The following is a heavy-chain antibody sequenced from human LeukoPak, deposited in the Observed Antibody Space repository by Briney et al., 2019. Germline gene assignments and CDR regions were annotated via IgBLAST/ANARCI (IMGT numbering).Heavy chain of an antibody. J-gene: IGHJ4*02. V-gene: IGHV1-69*05. D-gene: IGHD3-3*01. CDR3: ASPYDFWSGYQALGY. Sequence: ASVKVSCKASGGTFSSYAISWVRQAPGQGLEWMGGIIPIFGTANYAQKFQGRVTITTDESTSTAYMELSSLRSEDTAAYYCASPYDFWSGYQALGYWGQGTLVTVSS. CDR1: GGTFSSYA. CDR2: IIPIFGTA.